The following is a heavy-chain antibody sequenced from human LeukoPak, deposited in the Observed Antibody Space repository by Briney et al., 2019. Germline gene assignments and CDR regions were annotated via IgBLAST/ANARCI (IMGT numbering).Heavy chain of an antibody. CDR2: INPSGGST. Sequence: ASVKVSCKASGYTFTSYYMHWVRQAPGQGLEWMGKINPSGGSTSYAQKFQGRVTMTRDMSTSTVYMELSSLRSEDTAVYYCARGMETYYDFWSGYYTPVSWFDPWGQGTLVTVSS. CDR1: GYTFTSYY. CDR3: ARGMETYYDFWSGYYTPVSWFDP. D-gene: IGHD3-3*01. V-gene: IGHV1-46*01. J-gene: IGHJ5*02.